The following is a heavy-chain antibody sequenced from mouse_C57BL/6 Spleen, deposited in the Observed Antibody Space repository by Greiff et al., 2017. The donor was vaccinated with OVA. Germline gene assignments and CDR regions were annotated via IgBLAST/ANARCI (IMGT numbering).Heavy chain of an antibody. CDR3: ARSAYYGNSLYYFDY. CDR2: IDPSDSET. CDR1: GYTFTSYW. D-gene: IGHD2-10*01. J-gene: IGHJ2*01. V-gene: IGHV1-52*01. Sequence: QVQLQQPGAELVRPGSSVKLSCKASGYTFTSYWMHWVKQRPIQGLEWIGNIDPSDSETHYNQKFKDKATLTVDKSSSTAYMQLSSLTSEDSAVYYCARSAYYGNSLYYFDYWGQGTTLTVSS.